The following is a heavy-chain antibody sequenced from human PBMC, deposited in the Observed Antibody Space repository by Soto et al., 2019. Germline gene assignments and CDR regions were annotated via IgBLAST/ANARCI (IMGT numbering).Heavy chain of an antibody. CDR3: ARDRGGNWNYGPEWFDP. V-gene: IGHV4-61*01. CDR1: GGSVSSGSYY. D-gene: IGHD1-7*01. J-gene: IGHJ5*02. CDR2: IYYSGST. Sequence: SETLSLTCTVSGGSVSSGSYYWSWIRQPPGKGLEWIGYIYYSGSTNYNPSLKSRVTISVDTSKNQFSLKLSSVTAADTAVYYCARDRGGNWNYGPEWFDPWGQGTLVTVSS.